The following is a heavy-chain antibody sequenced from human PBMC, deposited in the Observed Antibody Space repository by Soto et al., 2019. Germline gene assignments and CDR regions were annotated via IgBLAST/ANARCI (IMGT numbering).Heavy chain of an antibody. Sequence: PVGSLRLSCAASGFTFSSYAMSWVRQAPGKGLEWVSAISGSGGSTYYADSVKGRFTISRDNSKNTLYLQMNSLRAEDTAVYYCAKDFPSIVVVVAATYNWFDPWGQGTLVTVSS. J-gene: IGHJ5*02. CDR2: ISGSGGST. CDR1: GFTFSSYA. V-gene: IGHV3-23*01. CDR3: AKDFPSIVVVVAATYNWFDP. D-gene: IGHD2-15*01.